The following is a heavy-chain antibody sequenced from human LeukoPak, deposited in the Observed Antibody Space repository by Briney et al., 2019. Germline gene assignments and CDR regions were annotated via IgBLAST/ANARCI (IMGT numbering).Heavy chain of an antibody. CDR3: VRGECRDGYYLYPLFDY. D-gene: IGHD5-24*01. Sequence: GGSLRLSCAASGFTFSSYWMNWVRQAPGKGLEWVADIKQDGSEKYYVDSVKGRFTISRDNAENPLYLQLNSLRAEDTAVYYCVRGECRDGYYLYPLFDYWGQGTLVTVSS. CDR2: IKQDGSEK. V-gene: IGHV3-7*01. CDR1: GFTFSSYW. J-gene: IGHJ4*02.